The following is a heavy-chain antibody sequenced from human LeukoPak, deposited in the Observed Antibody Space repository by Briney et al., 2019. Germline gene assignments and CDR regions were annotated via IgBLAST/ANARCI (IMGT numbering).Heavy chain of an antibody. V-gene: IGHV3-30*02. CDR1: GFTFSRYG. CDR2: IRYDGSNK. D-gene: IGHD3-10*01. J-gene: IGHJ3*02. CDR3: VRVRRDSDGSGNDAFHM. Sequence: GGSLRLSCAASGFTFSRYGMHWVRQAPGKGLEWVAFIRYDGSNKYYADSEKGRFTISRDNSKNTLYMQMNSLRAEDTAVYYCVRVRRDSDGSGNDAFHMGIQGKMVTVSS.